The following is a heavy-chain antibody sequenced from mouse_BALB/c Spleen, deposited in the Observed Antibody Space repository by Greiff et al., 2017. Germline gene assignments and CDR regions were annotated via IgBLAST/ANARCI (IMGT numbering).Heavy chain of an antibody. J-gene: IGHJ2*01. CDR1: GFTFSSYA. CDR3: ARFTTATYLD. D-gene: IGHD1-2*01. CDR2: ISSGGST. Sequence: DVQLVESGGGLVKPGGSLKLSCAASGFTFSSYAMSWVRQTPEKRLEWVASISSGGSTYYPDSVKGRFTISRDNARNILYLQMSSLRSEDTAMYYCARFTTATYLDWGQGTTLTVSS. V-gene: IGHV5-6-5*01.